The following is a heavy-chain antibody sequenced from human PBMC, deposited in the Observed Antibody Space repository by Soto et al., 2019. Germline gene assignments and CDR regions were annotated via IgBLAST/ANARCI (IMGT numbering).Heavy chain of an antibody. CDR3: ARAMYTRTIVITYDLDV. CDR2: IYYSGST. J-gene: IGHJ4*02. CDR1: GGSISSGGYY. D-gene: IGHD3-3*01. Sequence: PSETLSLTCTVSGGSISSGGYYWSWIRQHPGKGLEWIGYIYYSGSTYYNPSLKSRVTISVDTSKNQFSLKLSSVTAADTAVYYCARAMYTRTIVITYDLDVWGQGTLVTVSS. V-gene: IGHV4-31*03.